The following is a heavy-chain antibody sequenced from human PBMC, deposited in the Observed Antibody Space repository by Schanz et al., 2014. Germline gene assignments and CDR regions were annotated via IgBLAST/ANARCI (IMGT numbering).Heavy chain of an antibody. J-gene: IGHJ6*02. CDR1: GGTLDTYK. Sequence: QVQLVQSGAEVKKPGSSVRVSCKASGGTLDTYKIAWVRQVPGQGLEWMGRIIPFLAVSNYAQDFQGRVTFTADRATSTVHMDLRSLRSEDTGLYYCARAGRGYAYPLNSYPMDVWGQGKTVIVS. CDR2: IIPFLAVS. V-gene: IGHV1-69*04. D-gene: IGHD3-16*01. CDR3: ARAGRGYAYPLNSYPMDV.